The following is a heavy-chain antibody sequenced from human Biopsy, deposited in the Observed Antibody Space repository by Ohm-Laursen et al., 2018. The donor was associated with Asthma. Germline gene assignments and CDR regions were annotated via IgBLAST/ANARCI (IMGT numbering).Heavy chain of an antibody. D-gene: IGHD6-19*01. Sequence: SLRLSCSASGFSFSEFVMHWVRQAPGKGLEWVSVIYSGGTSHTADSVRGRFTISRDFSKNTLHLQMHSLRVEDTAVYYCARGDSSGWSHYYFDYWGQGTLVTVSS. CDR1: GFSFSEFV. V-gene: IGHV3-53*01. J-gene: IGHJ4*02. CDR2: IYSGGTS. CDR3: ARGDSSGWSHYYFDY.